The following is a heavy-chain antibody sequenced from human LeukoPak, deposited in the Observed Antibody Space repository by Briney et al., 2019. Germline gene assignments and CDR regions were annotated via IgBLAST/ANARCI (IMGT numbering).Heavy chain of an antibody. CDR1: GGTFSSYA. Sequence: SVKVSCKASGGTFSSYAISWLRQAPVQGLEWMGGIIPIFGTANYAQKFQGRVTITADESTSTAYMELSSLRSEDTAVYYCARAGRQLLYTGIDYWGQGTLVTVSS. V-gene: IGHV1-69*13. D-gene: IGHD2-2*02. CDR2: IIPIFGTA. CDR3: ARAGRQLLYTGIDY. J-gene: IGHJ4*02.